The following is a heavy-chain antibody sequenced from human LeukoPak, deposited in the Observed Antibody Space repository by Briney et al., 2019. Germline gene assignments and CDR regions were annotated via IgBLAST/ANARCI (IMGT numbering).Heavy chain of an antibody. J-gene: IGHJ4*02. D-gene: IGHD5-18*01. Sequence: ASVTVSYTTSLYTFTGYFMHWVRQAPGQGLEWMGWINPNSGGTNYAQKFQGRVTMTRDTSISTAYMELSRLRSDDTAVYYCARGGIQLWFLVDYWGQGTLVTVSS. CDR1: LYTFTGYF. CDR2: INPNSGGT. CDR3: ARGGIQLWFLVDY. V-gene: IGHV1-2*02.